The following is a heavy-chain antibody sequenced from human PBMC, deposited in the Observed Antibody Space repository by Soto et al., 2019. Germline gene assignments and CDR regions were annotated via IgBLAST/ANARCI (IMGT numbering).Heavy chain of an antibody. CDR3: ANLGRHG. CDR2: IKQDGSEK. D-gene: IGHD3-16*01. J-gene: IGHJ6*02. Sequence: EVQLVESGGGLVQPGGSLRLSCAASGFTFSDSWMDWVRQAPGKGPEWVANIKQDGSEKNYVDSVKGRFTISRDNAKNSLYLQMNSLRAEDTAVYYCANLGRHGWGQGTTVTVSS. V-gene: IGHV3-7*01. CDR1: GFTFSDSW.